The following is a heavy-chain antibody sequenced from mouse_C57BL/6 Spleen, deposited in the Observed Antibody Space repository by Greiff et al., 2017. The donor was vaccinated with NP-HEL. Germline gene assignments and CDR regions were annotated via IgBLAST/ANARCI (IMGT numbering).Heavy chain of an antibody. CDR2: IYPGDGDT. V-gene: IGHV1-82*01. Sequence: QVQLQQPGPELVKPGASVKISCKASGYAFSSSWMNWVKQRPGKGLEWIGRIYPGDGDTNYNGKFKGKATLTADKSSSTAYMQLSSLTSEDSAVYFCARDTTVEDYWGQGTTLTVSS. J-gene: IGHJ2*01. D-gene: IGHD1-1*01. CDR1: GYAFSSSW. CDR3: ARDTTVEDY.